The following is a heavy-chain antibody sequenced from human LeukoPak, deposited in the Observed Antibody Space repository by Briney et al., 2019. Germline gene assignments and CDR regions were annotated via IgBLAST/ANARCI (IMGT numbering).Heavy chain of an antibody. V-gene: IGHV3-9*01. J-gene: IGHJ3*02. Sequence: PGRSLRLSCAASGFTFDDYAMHWVRQVPGKGLEWVQGLRWNRNIIRYGACVKDRFPISSDNAKKSLYLQMNSLRAEDTAVYYCARDSEKGAAFDIWGQGTMVTVSS. CDR2: LRWNRNII. CDR3: ARDSEKGAAFDI. D-gene: IGHD3-16*01. CDR1: GFTFDDYA.